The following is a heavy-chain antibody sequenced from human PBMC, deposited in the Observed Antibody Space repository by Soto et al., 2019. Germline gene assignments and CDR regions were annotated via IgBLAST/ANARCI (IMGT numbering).Heavy chain of an antibody. V-gene: IGHV1-8*01. CDR1: GYTFTIHD. D-gene: IGHD2-8*01. Sequence: ASVKVPCKASGYTFTIHDINWVRQATGQGLEWMGWMNPNSGNTGYAQKFQGRVTMTRNTSISTAYMELSSLRSEDTAVYYCARGRVACTNGVCYHYCYYMDVWGKGTTVTVSS. CDR3: ARGRVACTNGVCYHYCYYMDV. J-gene: IGHJ6*03. CDR2: MNPNSGNT.